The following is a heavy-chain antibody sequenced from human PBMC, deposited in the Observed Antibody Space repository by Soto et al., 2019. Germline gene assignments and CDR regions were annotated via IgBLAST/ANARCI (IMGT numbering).Heavy chain of an antibody. CDR2: ISSSGGTT. J-gene: IGHJ4*02. CDR1: GFTFSSFA. Sequence: EVQLLESGGGLVQPGGSLRLSCAVSGFTFSSFAMSWVRQAPGKGLEWVSVISSSGGTTYYADSVKGRFTISRDNSKITLYLQMNSLRAEDTAVYYCARDYSYACDYWGQGTLVTVSS. V-gene: IGHV3-23*01. D-gene: IGHD3-16*01. CDR3: ARDYSYACDY.